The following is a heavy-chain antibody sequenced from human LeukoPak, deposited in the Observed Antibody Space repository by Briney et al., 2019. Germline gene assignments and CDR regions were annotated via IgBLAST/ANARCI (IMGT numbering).Heavy chain of an antibody. J-gene: IGHJ6*02. CDR2: ISADDGHT. CDR1: GYTFSSYG. CDR3: ARAGYCSGGRCYNQYGMDV. Sequence: ASVKVSCKASGYTFSSYGISWVRQAPGQGLEWMAWISADDGHTTYAQNFQARVSMTTDTSTTTAYMELRSLRSDDTAVYYCARAGYCSGGRCYNQYGMDVWGQGTTVTVSS. V-gene: IGHV1-18*01. D-gene: IGHD2-15*01.